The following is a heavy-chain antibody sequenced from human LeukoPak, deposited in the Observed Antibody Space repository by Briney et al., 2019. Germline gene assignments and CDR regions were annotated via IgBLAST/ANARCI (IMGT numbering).Heavy chain of an antibody. J-gene: IGHJ3*01. CDR2: IYYSGST. CDR1: GGSTSSSSYY. CDR3: ASRPVLRFLEWSPMV. D-gene: IGHD3-3*01. Sequence: SXXLSLTCTVSGGSTSSSSYYWGWIRQPPGKGLEWIGSIYYSGSTYYNPSLKSRITISVDTSKNQFSLKLSSVTAADTAVYYCASRPVLRFLEWSPMVWGQGTMVTVSS. V-gene: IGHV4-39*01.